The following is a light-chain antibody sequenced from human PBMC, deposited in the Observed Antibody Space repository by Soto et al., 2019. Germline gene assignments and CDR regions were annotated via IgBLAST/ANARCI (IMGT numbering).Light chain of an antibody. CDR2: DAS. CDR3: QQRSNWPLT. J-gene: IGKJ4*01. Sequence: EILLTQSPSTLSSSLGERATLSCRASQSVSSYLAWYQQKPGQAPRLLIYDASNRATGIPARFSGSGSGTDFTLTISSLEPEDFAVYYCQQRSNWPLTFGGGTKVDIK. CDR1: QSVSSY. V-gene: IGKV3-11*01.